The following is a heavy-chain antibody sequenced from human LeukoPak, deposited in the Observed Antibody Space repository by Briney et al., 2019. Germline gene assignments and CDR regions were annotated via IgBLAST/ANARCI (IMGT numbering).Heavy chain of an antibody. D-gene: IGHD3-22*01. CDR1: GGSISRYY. CDR3: ARHYYDSSGYRFDY. J-gene: IGHJ4*02. Sequence: SETLSLTCAVSGGSISRYYWSWIRQPPGKGLEWIGYIYYSGSTNYNPSLKSRVTISVDTSKNQFSLKLSSVTAADTAVYYCARHYYDSSGYRFDYWSQGTLVTVSS. V-gene: IGHV4-59*01. CDR2: IYYSGST.